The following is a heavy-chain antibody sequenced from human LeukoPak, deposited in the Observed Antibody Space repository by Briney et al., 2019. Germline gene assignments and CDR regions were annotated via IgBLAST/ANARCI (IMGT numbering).Heavy chain of an antibody. CDR3: ARGHSSGWSDFDY. D-gene: IGHD6-19*01. V-gene: IGHV1-69*13. CDR2: IIPLFGTP. CDR1: GSTFSSYG. Sequence: SVKVSCKASGSTFSSYGFSWVRQAPGKGLQWMGGIIPLFGTPNYAQNFQGRVTITADESTTTVYMELSSLRYDDTAVYYCARGHSSGWSDFDYWGQGTLVTVSS. J-gene: IGHJ4*02.